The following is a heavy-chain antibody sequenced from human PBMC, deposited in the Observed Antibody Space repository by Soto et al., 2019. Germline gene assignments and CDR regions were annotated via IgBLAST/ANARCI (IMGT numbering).Heavy chain of an antibody. D-gene: IGHD2-21*02. Sequence: SETLSLTCTVSGGSISSGDYYWSWIRQPPGKGLEWIGYIYYSGSTYYNPSLKNRVTISVDTSKNQFSLKLSSVTAADTAVYYCARGNIVVVTAILTNWFDPWGQGTLVTVSS. CDR1: GGSISSGDYY. V-gene: IGHV4-30-4*01. CDR3: ARGNIVVVTAILTNWFDP. J-gene: IGHJ5*02. CDR2: IYYSGST.